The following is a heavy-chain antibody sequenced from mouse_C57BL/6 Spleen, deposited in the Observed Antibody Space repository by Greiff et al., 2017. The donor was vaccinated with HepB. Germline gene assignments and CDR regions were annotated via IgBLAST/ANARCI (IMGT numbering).Heavy chain of an antibody. CDR1: GYTFTDYN. V-gene: IGHV1-22*01. CDR3: ARVYGSFYFDY. J-gene: IGHJ2*01. D-gene: IGHD1-1*01. CDR2: INPNNGGT. Sequence: EVQLQESGPELVKPGASVKMSCKASGYTFTDYNMHWVKQSHGKSLEWIGYINPNNGGTSYNQKFKGKATLTVNKSSSTAYMELRSLTSEDSAVYYCARVYGSFYFDYWGQGTTLTVSS.